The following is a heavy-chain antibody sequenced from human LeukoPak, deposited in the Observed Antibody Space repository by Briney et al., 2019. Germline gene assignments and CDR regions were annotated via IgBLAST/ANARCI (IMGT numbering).Heavy chain of an antibody. D-gene: IGHD3-9*01. V-gene: IGHV3-74*01. CDR2: INSDGSSK. CDR3: AKDKRYSPAGGNDY. Sequence: GGSLRLSCAASGFSLSDYWMNWVRQAPGKGLVWVSRINSDGSSKSYADSVKGRFTISRDNAKNTLYLQMNSLRVEDTAVYYCAKDKRYSPAGGNDYWGQGTLVTVSS. CDR1: GFSLSDYW. J-gene: IGHJ4*02.